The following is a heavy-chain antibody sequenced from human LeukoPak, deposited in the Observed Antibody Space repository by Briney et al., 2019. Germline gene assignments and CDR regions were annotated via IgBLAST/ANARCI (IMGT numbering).Heavy chain of an antibody. CDR1: GCTFSNYG. CDR3: ARHSGSGWQALGY. J-gene: IGHJ4*02. V-gene: IGHV1-18*04. Sequence: ASVTVSCKASGCTFSNYGISWVRQAPGLGLEWMGWTSYNGNTNYARKFQDRVTMTTDTSTTTAYMELRSLESDDTAVYYCARHSGSGWQALGYWGQGTLVTVSS. CDR2: TSYNGNT. D-gene: IGHD6-19*01.